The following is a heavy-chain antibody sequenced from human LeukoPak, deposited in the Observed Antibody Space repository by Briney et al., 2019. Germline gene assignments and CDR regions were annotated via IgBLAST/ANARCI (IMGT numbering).Heavy chain of an antibody. CDR3: ARGYGDFRVEGRYFHS. CDR1: GGSISSYY. D-gene: IGHD4-17*01. J-gene: IGHJ4*02. V-gene: IGHV4-59*12. CDR2: IYYSGST. Sequence: SETLSLTCTVSGGSISSYYWSWIRQPPGKGLEWIGYIYYSGSTNYNPSLKSRVTISVDRSKNQFSLKLSSVTAADTAVYYCARGYGDFRVEGRYFHSWGQGTLVTVSS.